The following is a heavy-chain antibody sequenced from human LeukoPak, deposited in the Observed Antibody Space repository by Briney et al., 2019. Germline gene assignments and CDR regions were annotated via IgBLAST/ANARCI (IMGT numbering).Heavy chain of an antibody. Sequence: SETLSLTCTVSGGSIRSSYYYWGWIRQPPGKGLEWIGSIYDSGSTYYNPSLKSRVTVSVDTSKNQFSLKLSSVTAADTAVYYCAGKRCSGGSCFDAFDIWGQGTMVTVSS. D-gene: IGHD2-15*01. CDR3: AGKRCSGGSCFDAFDI. CDR2: IYDSGST. V-gene: IGHV4-39*01. CDR1: GGSIRSSYYY. J-gene: IGHJ3*02.